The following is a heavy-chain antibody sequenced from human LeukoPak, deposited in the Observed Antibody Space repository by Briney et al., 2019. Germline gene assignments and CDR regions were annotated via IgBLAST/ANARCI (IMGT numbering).Heavy chain of an antibody. CDR2: IPKDGINK. J-gene: IGHJ4*02. Sequence: PGGSLRLSCTTSGFIFSNYGMHWVRQAPGKGLEWVALIQNDIPKDGINKYYADSVRGRFTISRDNSKNTVYLQMNSLRVADTAMYYCAKGDSNWGQGTLVTVSS. D-gene: IGHD6-13*01. V-gene: IGHV3-30*02. CDR3: AKGDSN. CDR1: GFIFSNYG.